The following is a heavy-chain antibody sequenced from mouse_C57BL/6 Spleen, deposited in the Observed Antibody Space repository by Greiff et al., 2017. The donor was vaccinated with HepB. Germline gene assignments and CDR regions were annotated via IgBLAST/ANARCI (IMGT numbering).Heavy chain of an antibody. Sequence: VQLVESGPELVKPGASVKISCKASGYAFSSSWMNWVKQRPGKGLEWIGRIYPGDGDTNYNGKFKGKATLTADKSSSTAYMQLSSLTSEDSAVYVCARGLYDPWYFDVWGTGTTVTVSS. CDR2: IYPGDGDT. V-gene: IGHV1-82*01. CDR1: GYAFSSSW. J-gene: IGHJ1*03. CDR3: ARGLYDPWYFDV. D-gene: IGHD2-3*01.